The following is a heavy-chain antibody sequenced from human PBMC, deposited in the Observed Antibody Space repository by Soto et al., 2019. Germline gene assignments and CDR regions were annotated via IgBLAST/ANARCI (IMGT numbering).Heavy chain of an antibody. Sequence: SETLSLTCTVSGGSISSYYWSWIRQPPGKGLEWIGYIYYSGSTNYNPSLKSRVTISVDTSKNQFSLKLSSVTAADTAVYYCARHRNYNWKTYPLSWFDPWGQGTLVTVSS. D-gene: IGHD1-20*01. V-gene: IGHV4-59*08. J-gene: IGHJ5*02. CDR3: ARHRNYNWKTYPLSWFDP. CDR2: IYYSGST. CDR1: GGSISSYY.